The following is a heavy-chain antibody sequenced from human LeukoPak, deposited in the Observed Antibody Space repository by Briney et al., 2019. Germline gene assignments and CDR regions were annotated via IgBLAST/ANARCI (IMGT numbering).Heavy chain of an antibody. CDR1: GGSINSSNYN. V-gene: IGHV4-39*07. D-gene: IGHD3-16*01. Sequence: SETLSLTCTVSGGSINSSNYNWGWIRQPPRRGPEWLASVYYSGSTYYNPSLKSRVTISVDTSKNQFSLKLSSVTAADTAVYYCASWGKTGSDYWGQGTLVTVSS. J-gene: IGHJ4*02. CDR3: ASWGKTGSDY. CDR2: VYYSGST.